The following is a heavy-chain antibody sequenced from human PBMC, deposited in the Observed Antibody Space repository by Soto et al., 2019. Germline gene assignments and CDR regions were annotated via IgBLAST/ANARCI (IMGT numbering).Heavy chain of an antibody. Sequence: GGSLRLSCAAPGFTFSNFAMNWVRQARGQGVEWVSGSTCGSGFTFYEDFVKGRFPIARDDSENTLFLQMSSLGAEDTAKYYGAKSGPTNYFDFWGQGTLVTVSS. J-gene: IGHJ4*02. CDR3: AKSGPTNYFDF. D-gene: IGHD1-26*01. CDR2: STCGSGFT. CDR1: GFTFSNFA. V-gene: IGHV3-23*01.